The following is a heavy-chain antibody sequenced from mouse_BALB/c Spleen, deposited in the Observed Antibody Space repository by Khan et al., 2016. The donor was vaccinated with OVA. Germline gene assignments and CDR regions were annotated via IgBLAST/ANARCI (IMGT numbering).Heavy chain of an antibody. CDR3: ACIRFYYRSASFDY. D-gene: IGHD2-14*01. CDR1: AYSITSDYA. Sequence: EVQLQESGPGLVKPSQSLSLTCTVTAYSITSDYAWTWIRQFPGNKLEWMGYISYSGSPSYNPSLKSRISITRDTSQTQFFLQLISVTTEDTATYYCACIRFYYRSASFDYWGQGTTLTVSS. CDR2: ISYSGSP. V-gene: IGHV3-2*02. J-gene: IGHJ2*01.